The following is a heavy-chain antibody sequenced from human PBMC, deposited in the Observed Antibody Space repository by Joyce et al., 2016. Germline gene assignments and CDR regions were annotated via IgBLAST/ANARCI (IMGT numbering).Heavy chain of an antibody. J-gene: IGHJ4*02. Sequence: QAQLVESGGGVVQPGRSLRLSCAVSGFTFRSYGMHWVRRAPGKGLEWVAVISNDGKNKNDADSVKGRFTVSRDNSKKILSLQMNSLRPEDTAVYYCAKDRETSAVLDFWGQGTPVTVSS. CDR3: AKDRETSAVLDF. CDR2: ISNDGKNK. D-gene: IGHD6-25*01. CDR1: GFTFRSYG. V-gene: IGHV3-30*18.